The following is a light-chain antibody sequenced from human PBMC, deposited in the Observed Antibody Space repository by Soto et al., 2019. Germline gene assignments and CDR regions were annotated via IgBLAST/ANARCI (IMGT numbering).Light chain of an antibody. J-gene: IGLJ2*01. V-gene: IGLV1-44*01. CDR3: AAWDDRLSDLL. Sequence: QSVLTQPPSASGTPGQRVTISCSGSNSNIGSNPVHWYQQFPGTAPKVLIYSNYQRPSGVPDRFSGSKSGTSASLAISGLLSEDEADYYCAAWDDRLSDLLFGGGTK. CDR2: SNY. CDR1: NSNIGSNP.